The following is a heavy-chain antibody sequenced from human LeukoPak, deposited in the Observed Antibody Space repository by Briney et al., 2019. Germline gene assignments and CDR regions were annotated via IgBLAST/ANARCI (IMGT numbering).Heavy chain of an antibody. CDR1: GFTFSTYW. D-gene: IGHD6-13*01. J-gene: IGHJ4*02. CDR3: ARGLLAAAGIDY. CDR2: IKQDGSEK. Sequence: GGSLRLSCAASGFTFSTYWMSWVRQAPGKGLEWVANIKQDGSEKNHVDSVKGLFTISRDNAKNSLYLQMNSLRAEDPAVYYCARGLLAAAGIDYWGQGALVTVSS. V-gene: IGHV3-7*04.